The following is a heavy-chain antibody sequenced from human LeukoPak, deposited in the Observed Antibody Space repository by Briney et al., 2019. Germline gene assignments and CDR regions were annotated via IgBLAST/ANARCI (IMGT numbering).Heavy chain of an antibody. CDR1: GFTFSVYG. CDR3: AKVFEVRGARRPKDY. Sequence: GRSLRLSCAASGFTFSVYGMHWVRQAPGKGLEWVALISYDGGNKFYADSVRDRFTISRDNSKNTLFLQMNSLRIEDTAVYYCAKVFEVRGARRPKDYWGQGTLVIVSS. D-gene: IGHD3-10*01. V-gene: IGHV3-30*18. CDR2: ISYDGGNK. J-gene: IGHJ4*02.